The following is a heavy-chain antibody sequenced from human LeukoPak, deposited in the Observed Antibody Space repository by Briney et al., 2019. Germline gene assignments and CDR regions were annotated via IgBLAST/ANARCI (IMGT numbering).Heavy chain of an antibody. CDR3: AKDLSDYDRAYFDY. Sequence: GGSLRLSCAASGFTFSTYTIHWVRQAPGKGLEWVAVISYDGSNKYYADSVKGRFTISRDNSKNTLYLQMNSLRAEDTAVYYCAKDLSDYDRAYFDYWGQGTLVTVSS. D-gene: IGHD3-16*01. V-gene: IGHV3-30*04. J-gene: IGHJ4*02. CDR1: GFTFSTYT. CDR2: ISYDGSNK.